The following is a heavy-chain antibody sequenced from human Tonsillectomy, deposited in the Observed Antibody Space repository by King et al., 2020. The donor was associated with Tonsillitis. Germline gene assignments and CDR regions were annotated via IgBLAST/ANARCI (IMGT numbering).Heavy chain of an antibody. CDR2: IKYDGGEK. D-gene: IGHD6-19*01. V-gene: IGHV3-7*03. J-gene: IGHJ2*01. Sequence: VQLVESGGGLVQPGGSLRLSCAASGFTFSSYWMTWVRQAPGKGLEWVANIKYDGGEKFYVDSVRGRFTISRDNPKNSLFLQMNSLRADDTAVYYCAREWRDSSGRRYWYFDLWGRGTLVTVSS. CDR1: GFTFSSYW. CDR3: AREWRDSSGRRYWYFDL.